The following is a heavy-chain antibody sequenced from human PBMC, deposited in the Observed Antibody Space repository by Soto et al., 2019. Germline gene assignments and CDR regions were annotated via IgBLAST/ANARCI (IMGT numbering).Heavy chain of an antibody. CDR2: VYYTGDT. CDR3: VRQGIDYLHGLVDV. CDR1: SGPSRSHN. D-gene: IGHD5-12*01. V-gene: IGHV4-59*08. Sequence: QVQVQQSGPGLVKPSETLSLTCTVSSGPSRSHNWGWIRQPPGRGLEWIGYVYYTGDTSYNPSLKCRVTISADTSTNHLSLTLRSVTAADTAVYYCVRQGIDYLHGLVDVWGQGTTVSVSS. J-gene: IGHJ6*02.